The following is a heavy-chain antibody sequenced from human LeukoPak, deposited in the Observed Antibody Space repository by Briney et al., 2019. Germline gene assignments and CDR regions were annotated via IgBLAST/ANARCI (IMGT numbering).Heavy chain of an antibody. D-gene: IGHD2-2*01. CDR1: GFTFSSYE. Sequence: GGSLRLSCAASGFTFSSYEMNWVRQAPGKGLEWVSYISSSGSTIYYADSVKGRFTISRDNAKNSLYLQMNSLRAEDTAVYYCARVFSDIVVVPAANNYYYMDVWGKGTTVTISS. CDR3: ARVFSDIVVVPAANNYYYMDV. V-gene: IGHV3-48*03. J-gene: IGHJ6*03. CDR2: ISSSGSTI.